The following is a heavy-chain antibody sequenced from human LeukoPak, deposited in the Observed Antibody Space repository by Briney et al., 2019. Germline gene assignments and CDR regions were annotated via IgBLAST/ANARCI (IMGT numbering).Heavy chain of an antibody. CDR1: GFTFSDYY. CDR2: ISDSGSSI. J-gene: IGHJ3*02. CDR3: ARARLMINGAFDI. Sequence: GGSLRLSCAASGFTFSDYYMNWIRQAPGKGLEWVSYISDSGSSIYYADSVKGRFTISRDSAMNSLYLQMSSLRVEDTAVYYCARARLMINGAFDIWGQGTMVTVSS. V-gene: IGHV3-11*01. D-gene: IGHD3-16*01.